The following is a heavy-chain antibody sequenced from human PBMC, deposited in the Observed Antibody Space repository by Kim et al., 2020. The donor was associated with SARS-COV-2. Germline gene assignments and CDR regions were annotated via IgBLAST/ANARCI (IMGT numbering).Heavy chain of an antibody. D-gene: IGHD3-3*01. CDR3: AKESGDFWSGYYNDKWFDP. V-gene: IGHV3-30*18. J-gene: IGHJ5*02. Sequence: GGSLRLSCAASGFTFSSYGMHWVRQAPGKGLEWVAVISYDGSHKYYADSVKGRFTISRDNSKNTLYLQMNSLRAEDTAVYYCAKESGDFWSGYYNDKWFDPWGQGTLVTVSS. CDR1: GFTFSSYG. CDR2: ISYDGSHK.